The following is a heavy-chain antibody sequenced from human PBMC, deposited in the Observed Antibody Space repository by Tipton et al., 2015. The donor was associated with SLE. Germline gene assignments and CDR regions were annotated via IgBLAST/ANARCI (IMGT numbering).Heavy chain of an antibody. J-gene: IGHJ5*02. Sequence: QSGPEVKKPGASVRVSCKSSGYTFSDYHMHWVRQAPGQGLEWMGWISGYNGHTNYAQKLQGRVTMTTDASTSTAYMELRSLRSDDTAVYYCAITLLEYSSSFDPWGQGTLVTVSS. D-gene: IGHD6-6*01. CDR2: ISGYNGHT. CDR1: GYTFSDYH. V-gene: IGHV1-18*04. CDR3: AITLLEYSSSFDP.